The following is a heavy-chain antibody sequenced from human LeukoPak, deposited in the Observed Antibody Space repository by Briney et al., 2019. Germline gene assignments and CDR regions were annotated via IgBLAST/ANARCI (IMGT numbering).Heavy chain of an antibody. CDR1: GFTFRSYN. CDR3: ARDVLIAADGVIRLDAFDI. V-gene: IGHV3-21*01. Sequence: AGGSLRLSCAASGFTFRSYNMNWVRETPGKGLEWVSSMSRSSSFIYYADSVKGRFTISRDNAKNSLYLQMNSLRAEDTAVYYCARDVLIAADGVIRLDAFDIWGQGTVVTVSS. J-gene: IGHJ3*02. CDR2: MSRSSSFI. D-gene: IGHD6-13*01.